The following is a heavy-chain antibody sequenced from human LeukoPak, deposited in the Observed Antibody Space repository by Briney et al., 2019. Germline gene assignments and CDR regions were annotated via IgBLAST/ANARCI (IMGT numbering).Heavy chain of an antibody. J-gene: IGHJ5*02. CDR1: GFTFSTYS. CDR3: AKNGEVLSWFDP. CDR2: ISSGSSSI. Sequence: AGGSLRLSCAASGFTFSTYSMNWVRQAPGKGLEWVSYISSGSSSISYADSVKGRFTISRDNSKNTLYLQMNSLRAEDTAVYSCAKNGEVLSWFDPWGQGTLVTVSS. D-gene: IGHD3-10*01. V-gene: IGHV3-48*01.